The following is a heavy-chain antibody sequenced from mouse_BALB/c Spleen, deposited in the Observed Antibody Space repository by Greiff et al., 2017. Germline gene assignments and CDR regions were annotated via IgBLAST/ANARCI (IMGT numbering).Heavy chain of an antibody. V-gene: IGHV7-1*02. CDR1: GFTFSDFY. CDR3: ARSYYDYDYWYFDV. Sequence: EVKVVESGGGLVQPGGSLRLSCATSGFTFSDFYMEWVRQPPGKRLEWIAASRNKANDYTTEYSASVKGRFIVSRDTSQSILYLQMNALRAEDTAIYYCARSYYDYDYWYFDVWGAGTTVTVSS. J-gene: IGHJ1*01. D-gene: IGHD2-4*01. CDR2: SRNKANDYTT.